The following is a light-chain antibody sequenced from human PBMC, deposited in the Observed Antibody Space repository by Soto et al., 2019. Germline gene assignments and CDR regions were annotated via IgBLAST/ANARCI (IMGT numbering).Light chain of an antibody. CDR3: QQYNNWPYT. CDR1: QSVRSN. V-gene: IGKV3-15*01. Sequence: EIVMTQSPATLSVSPGERAALSCRASQSVRSNFAWYQQKPGQAPRLLVYDASTRATGIPARFSGSGSGTEFTLTISSLQSEDFAVYYWQQYNNWPYTFGQGTKLEIK. J-gene: IGKJ2*01. CDR2: DAS.